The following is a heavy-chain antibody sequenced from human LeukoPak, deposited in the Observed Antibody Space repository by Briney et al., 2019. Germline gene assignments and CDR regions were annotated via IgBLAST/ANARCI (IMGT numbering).Heavy chain of an antibody. CDR1: GYTFTGYY. CDR3: ARQPLGSGSLDV. CDR2: ISAYNDNT. Sequence: EASVKVSCKASGYTFTGYYMHWVRQAPGQGLEWMGWISAYNDNTNYAQKLQGRVTMTTDTSTSTAYMELRSLRSDDTAVYYCARQPLGSGSLDVWGKGTTVTISS. D-gene: IGHD3-10*02. J-gene: IGHJ6*04. V-gene: IGHV1-18*04.